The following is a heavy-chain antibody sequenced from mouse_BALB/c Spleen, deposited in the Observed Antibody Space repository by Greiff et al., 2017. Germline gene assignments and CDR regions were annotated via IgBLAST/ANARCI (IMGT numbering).Heavy chain of an antibody. CDR3: ARHWEGYYFDY. CDR1: GYTFTDYA. J-gene: IGHJ2*01. V-gene: IGHV1S137*01. CDR2: ISTYYGDA. Sequence: LVESGAELVRPGVSVKISCKGSGYTFTDYAMHWVKQSHAKSLEWIGVISTYYGDASYNQKFKGKATMTVDKSSSTAYMELARLTSEDSAIYYCARHWEGYYFDYWGQGTTLTVSS. D-gene: IGHD4-1*01.